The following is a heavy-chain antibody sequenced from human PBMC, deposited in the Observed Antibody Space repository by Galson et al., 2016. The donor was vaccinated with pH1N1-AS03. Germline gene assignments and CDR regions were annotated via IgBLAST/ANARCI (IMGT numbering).Heavy chain of an antibody. CDR2: ISFESSNK. CDR1: GFDFSRSP. V-gene: IGHV3-30*09. Sequence: SLRLSCATSGFDFSRSPMHWVRQAPGKGLEWVSVISFESSNKRYADSVEGRLVISRDNSNNMVYLQMNSLRSEDTAVYYCARGRVFDDSYYGLGVWGQGTTVIVSS. D-gene: IGHD3-10*02. J-gene: IGHJ6*02. CDR3: ARGRVFDDSYYGLGV.